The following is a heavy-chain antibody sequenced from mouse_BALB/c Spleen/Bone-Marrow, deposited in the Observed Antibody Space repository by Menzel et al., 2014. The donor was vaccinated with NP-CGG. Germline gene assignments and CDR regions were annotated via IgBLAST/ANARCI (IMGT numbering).Heavy chain of an antibody. D-gene: IGHD2-4*01. CDR2: INPSNGGT. CDR3: TGSTMITYFDY. CDR1: GYTFTSYY. Sequence: VQLQQSGAELVKPGASVKLSCKASGYTFTSYYMYWVKQRPGQGLEWIGEINPSNGGTNFNEKFKSKATLTVDKSSSTAYMQLSSLTSEDSAVYYCTGSTMITYFDYWGQGTTLTVSS. V-gene: IGHV1S81*02. J-gene: IGHJ2*01.